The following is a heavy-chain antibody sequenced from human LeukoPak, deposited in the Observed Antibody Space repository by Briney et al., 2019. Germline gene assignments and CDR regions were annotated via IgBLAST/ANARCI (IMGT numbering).Heavy chain of an antibody. CDR2: IYYSGST. CDR1: GGSISSSSYY. D-gene: IGHD1-26*01. Sequence: PSETLSLTCTVAGGSISSSSYYWGWIRQPPGKGLEWIGSIYYSGSTYYNPSLKSRVTISVDTSKNQFSLNLSSVTAADTAVYFCARVVTGSYYESDYWGQGTLVTVSS. CDR3: ARVVTGSYYESDY. J-gene: IGHJ4*02. V-gene: IGHV4-39*07.